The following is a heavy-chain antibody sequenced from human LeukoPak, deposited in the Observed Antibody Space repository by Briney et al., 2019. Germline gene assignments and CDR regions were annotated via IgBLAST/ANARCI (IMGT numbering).Heavy chain of an antibody. CDR1: GFTFSRHT. CDR2: ISRSSAYI. V-gene: IGHV3-21*01. Sequence: GGSLRLSCAASGFTFSRHTMNWVRQAPGKGLEWVSSISRSSAYIYYADSVKGRFTISRDNAKNSLYVQMNSLRAEDTAVYYCARDFSGTTRAFDIWGQGTMVTVSS. J-gene: IGHJ3*02. D-gene: IGHD2-15*01. CDR3: ARDFSGTTRAFDI.